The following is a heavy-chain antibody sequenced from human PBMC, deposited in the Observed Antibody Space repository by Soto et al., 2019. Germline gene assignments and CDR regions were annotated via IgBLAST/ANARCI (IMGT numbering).Heavy chain of an antibody. J-gene: IGHJ4*02. CDR2: ISGSADST. V-gene: IGHV3-23*01. CDR1: GFAFNIYA. D-gene: IGHD3-10*01. Sequence: EVQLLESGGGLVQPGGSLRVSCAASGFAFNIYAMSWVRQAPGKGLEWVSVISGSADSTNYADSVKGRFTISRDNYKNTVYLQMHSLRVEDTAVYYCAKDRNHYGSGSYFDYWGQGTLVTVAS. CDR3: AKDRNHYGSGSYFDY.